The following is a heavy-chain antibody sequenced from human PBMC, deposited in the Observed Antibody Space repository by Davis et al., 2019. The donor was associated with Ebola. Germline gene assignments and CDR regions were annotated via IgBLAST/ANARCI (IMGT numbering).Heavy chain of an antibody. J-gene: IGHJ6*02. D-gene: IGHD6-13*01. Sequence: SVTVSCKASVGTFSSYAISWVRQAPGQGLEWMGGIIPILGAANYAQKFQGRVTITADESTSTAYMELSSLRSEDTAVYYCAREGDGSSWYGMDVWGQGTTVTVSS. CDR1: VGTFSSYA. CDR3: AREGDGSSWYGMDV. V-gene: IGHV1-69*13. CDR2: IIPILGAA.